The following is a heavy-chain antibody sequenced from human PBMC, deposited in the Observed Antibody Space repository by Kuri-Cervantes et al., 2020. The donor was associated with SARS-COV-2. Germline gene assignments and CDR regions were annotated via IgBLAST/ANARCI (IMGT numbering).Heavy chain of an antibody. V-gene: IGHV3-30*07. CDR2: ISYDGSNK. Sequence: GESLKISCAASGFTFSSYAMHWVRQAPGKGLEWVAVISYDGSNKYYADSVKGRFTISRDNAKNSLYLQMNSLRAENTALYHCARDLYSSSSGLGYWGQGTLVTVSS. CDR1: GFTFSSYA. D-gene: IGHD6-6*01. CDR3: ARDLYSSSSGLGY. J-gene: IGHJ4*02.